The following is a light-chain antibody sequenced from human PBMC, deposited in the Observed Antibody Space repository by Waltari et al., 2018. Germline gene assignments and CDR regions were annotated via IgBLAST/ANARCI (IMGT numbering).Light chain of an antibody. Sequence: EIVLTQSPGTVSLSPGERATVSCRASQTVTSSDLAWYQQQPGQAPRPLIYDASRRATGIPERFRGSGSGTDFTLTISRLEPEDFAVYYCQQYHSSPRTFGQGTMVEIK. CDR1: QTVTSSD. CDR3: QQYHSSPRT. V-gene: IGKV3-20*01. CDR2: DAS. J-gene: IGKJ1*01.